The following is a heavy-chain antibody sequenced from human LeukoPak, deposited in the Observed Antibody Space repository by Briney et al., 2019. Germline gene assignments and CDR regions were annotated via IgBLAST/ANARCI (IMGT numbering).Heavy chain of an antibody. Sequence: GGSLRLSCAASGFTFSNYGIHWVRQAPGKGLQWVTFIRYDGSNKYYADSVKGRFTISRDNSKNTLYLQMNSLRAEDTAVYYCAKKSIAAAGTDYWGQGTLVTVSS. CDR1: GFTFSNYG. J-gene: IGHJ4*02. CDR3: AKKSIAAAGTDY. D-gene: IGHD6-13*01. V-gene: IGHV3-30*02. CDR2: IRYDGSNK.